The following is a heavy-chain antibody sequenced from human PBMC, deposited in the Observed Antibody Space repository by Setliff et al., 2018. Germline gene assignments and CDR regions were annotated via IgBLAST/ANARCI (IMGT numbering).Heavy chain of an antibody. CDR2: IYHAGST. J-gene: IGHJ4*02. D-gene: IGHD3-10*01. V-gene: IGHV4-30-2*01. Sequence: SETLSLTCAVSGGSISSGDASWSWVRQPPGKGLEWIGYIYHAGSTYYNPSLKSRVTISVDTSKNQFSLKLSSVTAADTAVYYCAGLYYYGSGSYPAPIDYWGQGTLVTVSS. CDR3: AGLYYYGSGSYPAPIDY. CDR1: GGSISSGDAS.